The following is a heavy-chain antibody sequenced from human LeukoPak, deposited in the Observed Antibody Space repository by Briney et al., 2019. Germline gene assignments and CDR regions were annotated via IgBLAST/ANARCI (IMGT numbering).Heavy chain of an antibody. J-gene: IGHJ6*02. CDR2: ISGYNGNT. V-gene: IGHV1-18*01. D-gene: IGHD5-12*01. CDR3: ARDRGWGHIPYYYGMDV. CDR1: GYTFTNYG. Sequence: ASVKVSCKASGYTFTNYGITWVRQAPGQGLEWVGWISGYNGNTDYAQKLQGRVTMTTDTSTSTAYMELRSLRSDDTAVYYCARDRGWGHIPYYYGMDVWGQGTTVTVSS.